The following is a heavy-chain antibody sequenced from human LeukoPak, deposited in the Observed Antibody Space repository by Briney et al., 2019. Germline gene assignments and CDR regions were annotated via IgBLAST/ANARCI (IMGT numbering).Heavy chain of an antibody. D-gene: IGHD1-1*01. Sequence: GGSLRLSCAASGFTFSSYWMHWVRQAPGKGLVWVSRIHSDGGTTSYADSVKGRFTISRDNSKNTLYLQMNSLRAEDTAVYYCATRRTGTFPNWGQGTLVTVSS. CDR1: GFTFSSYW. CDR2: IHSDGGTT. CDR3: ATRRTGTFPN. J-gene: IGHJ4*02. V-gene: IGHV3-74*01.